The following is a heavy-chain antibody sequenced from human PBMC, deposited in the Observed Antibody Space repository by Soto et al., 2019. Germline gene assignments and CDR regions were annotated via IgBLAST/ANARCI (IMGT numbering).Heavy chain of an antibody. Sequence: QVQLVQSGAEVKKPGASVKVSCKASGYSFTSYGISWVRQAPGQGLEWLGWISPYNLNTNYAQKLQGRVTISADTSTNTAYMELRSLRSDDTAVYYCARGRGSASYYFNWGQAALGTVSS. V-gene: IGHV1-18*01. D-gene: IGHD3-10*01. CDR3: ARGRGSASYYFN. J-gene: IGHJ4*02. CDR2: ISPYNLNT. CDR1: GYSFTSYG.